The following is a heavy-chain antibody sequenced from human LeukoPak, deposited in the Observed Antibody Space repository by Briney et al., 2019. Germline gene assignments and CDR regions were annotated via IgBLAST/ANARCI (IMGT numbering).Heavy chain of an antibody. CDR1: GYTFTSYY. D-gene: IGHD3-22*01. V-gene: IGHV1-46*01. CDR2: INPSGGST. Sequence: GASVKVSCKASGYTFTSYYMHWVRQAPGQGLEWMGIINPSGGSTSYAQKLQGRVTMTTDTSTSTAYMELRSLRSDDTAVHYCARAVLEFYYYDSSGYYTDYWGQGTLVTVSS. CDR3: ARAVLEFYYYDSSGYYTDY. J-gene: IGHJ4*02.